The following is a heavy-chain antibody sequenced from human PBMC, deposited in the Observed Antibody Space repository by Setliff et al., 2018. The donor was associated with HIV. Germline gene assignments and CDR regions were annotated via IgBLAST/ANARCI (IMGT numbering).Heavy chain of an antibody. CDR3: ARVGQQQLVLNDAFDI. V-gene: IGHV4-4*07. D-gene: IGHD6-13*01. CDR2: IYTSGST. Sequence: SETLSLTCIVSGGSISSYYWSWIRQPAGKGLEWIGRIYTSGSTNYNPSLKSRVTMSVDTSKNQFSLKLSSVTAADTAVYYCARVGQQQLVLNDAFDIWGQGTMVTVSS. J-gene: IGHJ3*02. CDR1: GGSISSYY.